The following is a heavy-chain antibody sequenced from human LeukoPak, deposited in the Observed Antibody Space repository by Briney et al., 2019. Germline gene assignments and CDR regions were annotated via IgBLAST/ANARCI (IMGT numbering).Heavy chain of an antibody. CDR2: ISSSSSYI. V-gene: IGHV3-21*01. Sequence: GGSLRLSCAASGFTFSSYSMNWVRQAPGKGLEWVSSISSSSSYIYYADSVKGRFTISRDNAKNSLYLQMNSLRAEDTAVYYCARAVVVPAAYYYYYYGMDVWGQGTTVTVSS. D-gene: IGHD2-2*01. J-gene: IGHJ6*02. CDR3: ARAVVVPAAYYYYYYGMDV. CDR1: GFTFSSYS.